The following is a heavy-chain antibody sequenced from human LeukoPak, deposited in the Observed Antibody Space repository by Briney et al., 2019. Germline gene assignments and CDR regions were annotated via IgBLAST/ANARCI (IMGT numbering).Heavy chain of an antibody. Sequence: KPGGSLRLSCAASGFTFSSYSMNWVRQAPGKGLEWVSSISSSSSYIYYADSVKGRFTISRDNAKNSLYLQMNSLRAEDTAVYYCAREQLWFGESAFDYWGQGTLVTVSS. J-gene: IGHJ4*02. V-gene: IGHV3-21*01. CDR3: AREQLWFGESAFDY. CDR2: ISSSSSYI. D-gene: IGHD3-10*01. CDR1: GFTFSSYS.